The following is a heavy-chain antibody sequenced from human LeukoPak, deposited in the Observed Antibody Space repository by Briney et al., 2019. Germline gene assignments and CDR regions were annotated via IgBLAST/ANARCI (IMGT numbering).Heavy chain of an antibody. CDR1: GYAFTNYY. V-gene: IGHV1-46*01. D-gene: IGHD4-17*01. J-gene: IGHJ4*02. Sequence: GASVKVSCKASGYAFTNYYMHWVRQAPGQGLEWMGIINPSGCSTSYAQKFQGRVTMTRDTSTSTVYMELSSLRSEDTAVYYCARMTSPPYGDYLGYWGQGTLVTVSS. CDR2: INPSGCST. CDR3: ARMTSPPYGDYLGY.